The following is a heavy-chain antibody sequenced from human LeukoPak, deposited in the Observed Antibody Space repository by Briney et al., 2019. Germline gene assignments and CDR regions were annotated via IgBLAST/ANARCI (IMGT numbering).Heavy chain of an antibody. D-gene: IGHD6-6*01. CDR2: IYYSGST. CDR1: GGSISSSSYY. V-gene: IGHV4-39*01. Sequence: PSETLSLTCTVSGGSISSSSYYWGWIRQPPGKGLEWIGSIYYSGSTYYNPSLKSRVTISVDTSKNQFSLKLSSVTAADTAVYYCARHDRDEQLEPYYFDYWGQGTLVTVSS. CDR3: ARHDRDEQLEPYYFDY. J-gene: IGHJ4*02.